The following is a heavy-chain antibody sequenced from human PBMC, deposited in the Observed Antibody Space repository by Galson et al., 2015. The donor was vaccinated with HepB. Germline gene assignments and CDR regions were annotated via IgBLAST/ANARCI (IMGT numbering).Heavy chain of an antibody. J-gene: IGHJ3*02. CDR2: TYSRSRWYN. Sequence: CAISGDSVSSSGGWNCIRQSPSRGLEWLGRTYSRSRWYNDYALSVKSRITINPDTSENQFSLQLNSVTPEDTAVYYCAKGWLRGAFDIWGQGTMVTVSS. D-gene: IGHD5-24*01. CDR3: AKGWLRGAFDI. CDR1: GDSVSSSGG. V-gene: IGHV6-1*01.